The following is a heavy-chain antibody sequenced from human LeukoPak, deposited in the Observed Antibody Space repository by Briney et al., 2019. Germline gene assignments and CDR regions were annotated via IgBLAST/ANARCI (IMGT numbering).Heavy chain of an antibody. J-gene: IGHJ5*02. D-gene: IGHD1-1*01. Sequence: PGGSLRLSCAASGLTFSSHWMHWVRQAPGKGLVWVSRITNDGSSTTYADSVKGRFTISRDNAKNMLYLQVNSLRVEDTAVYYCARLGLEVGGPNWFDPWGQGTLVTVSS. CDR3: ARLGLEVGGPNWFDP. V-gene: IGHV3-74*01. CDR1: GLTFSSHW. CDR2: ITNDGSST.